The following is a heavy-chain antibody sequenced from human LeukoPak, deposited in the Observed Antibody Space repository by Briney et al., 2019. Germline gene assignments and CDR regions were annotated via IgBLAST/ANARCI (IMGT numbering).Heavy chain of an antibody. Sequence: PGGSLRLSCAASGFTFSSYWMHWVRQAPGKGLEWVSAISGGGGNTYYADSVKGRFTISRDNAKNSLYLQMNSLRAEDTAVYYCARDCEYYFAPLTYYYYGMDVWGQGTTVTVSS. V-gene: IGHV3-21*01. CDR1: GFTFSSYW. CDR3: ARDCEYYFAPLTYYYYGMDV. D-gene: IGHD3-10*01. J-gene: IGHJ6*02. CDR2: ISGGGGNT.